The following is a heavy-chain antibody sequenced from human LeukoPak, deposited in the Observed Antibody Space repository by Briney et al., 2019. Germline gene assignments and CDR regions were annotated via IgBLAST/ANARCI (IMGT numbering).Heavy chain of an antibody. D-gene: IGHD1-26*01. CDR3: ARDLTGATHFDY. V-gene: IGHV3-23*01. CDR2: ISGSGGST. Sequence: GGSLRLSCAASGFTFSSYAMSWVRQAPGKGLEWVSAISGSGGSTYYADSVKGRFTISRDNSKNTLYLQMNSLRAEDTAVYYCARDLTGATHFDYWGQGTLVTVSS. J-gene: IGHJ4*02. CDR1: GFTFSSYA.